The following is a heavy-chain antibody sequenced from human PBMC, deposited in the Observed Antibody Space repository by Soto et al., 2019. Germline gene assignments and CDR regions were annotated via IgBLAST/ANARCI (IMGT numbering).Heavy chain of an antibody. J-gene: IGHJ4*02. CDR3: AKEMSWRGAFDY. Sequence: PGGSLRLSCAASGFTFSSYGMHWVRQAPGKGLEWVAVISYDGSNKYYADSVKGRFTISRDNSKNTLYLQMNSLRAEDTAVYYCAKEMSWRGAFDYWGQGTLVTVSS. V-gene: IGHV3-30*18. CDR2: ISYDGSNK. CDR1: GFTFSSYG. D-gene: IGHD6-13*01.